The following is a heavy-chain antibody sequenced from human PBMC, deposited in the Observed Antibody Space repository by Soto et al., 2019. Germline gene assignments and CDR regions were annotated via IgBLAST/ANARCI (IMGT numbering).Heavy chain of an antibody. Sequence: PGGSLRLSCAASGFTFSSYGMHWVRQAPGKGLGWVAVIWYDGSNKYYADSVKGRFTISRDNSKNTLYLQMNSLRAEDTAVYYCARQGQQLVLDEVYFDYWGQGTLVTVSS. CDR2: IWYDGSNK. CDR1: GFTFSSYG. J-gene: IGHJ4*02. D-gene: IGHD6-13*01. V-gene: IGHV3-33*01. CDR3: ARQGQQLVLDEVYFDY.